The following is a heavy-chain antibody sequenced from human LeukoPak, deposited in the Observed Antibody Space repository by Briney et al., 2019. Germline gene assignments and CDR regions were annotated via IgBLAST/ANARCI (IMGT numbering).Heavy chain of an antibody. D-gene: IGHD1-1*01. CDR2: INPNSGGT. CDR3: AREGDVYWNHDYSWLHP. J-gene: IGHJ5*02. Sequence: ASVKVSCKASGYTFTGYYIHWVRQAPGQGLEWMGWINPNSGGTNYAQKFQGRVTMTRNTSISTAYMELSTLSFEDTAVYYCAREGDVYWNHDYSWLHPWGQGTRVTVSS. CDR1: GYTFTGYY. V-gene: IGHV1-2*02.